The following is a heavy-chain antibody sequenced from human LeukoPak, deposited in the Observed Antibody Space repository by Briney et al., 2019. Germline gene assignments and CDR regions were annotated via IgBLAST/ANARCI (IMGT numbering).Heavy chain of an antibody. D-gene: IGHD3-22*01. Sequence: PSENLSLTCAVYGGSFSGYYWSWIRQPPGKGLEWIGEINHSGSTNYNPSLKSRVTISVDTSKNQFSLKLSSVTAADTAVHYCARAGDNSGYSDYWGQGTLVTVSS. CDR3: ARAGDNSGYSDY. CDR1: GGSFSGYY. J-gene: IGHJ4*02. V-gene: IGHV4-34*01. CDR2: INHSGST.